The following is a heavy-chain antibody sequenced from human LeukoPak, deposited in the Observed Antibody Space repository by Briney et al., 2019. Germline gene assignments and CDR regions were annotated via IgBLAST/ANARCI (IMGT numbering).Heavy chain of an antibody. Sequence: GASAKVSCKASGYTFTGYYVHWVRQAPGQGLEWMGWINPNSGDTHYAQKFQGRVTMTRDTSISTAYMELSSLTFDDTAVYYCARDYDFWSGSLIDYWGQGTLVNVAS. J-gene: IGHJ4*02. CDR2: INPNSGDT. CDR3: ARDYDFWSGSLIDY. D-gene: IGHD3-3*01. V-gene: IGHV1-2*02. CDR1: GYTFTGYY.